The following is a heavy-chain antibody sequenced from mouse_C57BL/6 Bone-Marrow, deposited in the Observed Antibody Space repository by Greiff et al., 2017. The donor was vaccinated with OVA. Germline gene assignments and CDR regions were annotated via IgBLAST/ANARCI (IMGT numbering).Heavy chain of an antibody. CDR1: GYTFTDYE. CDR2: IDPETGGT. CDR3: TSWVTTVVASDFDY. V-gene: IGHV1-15*01. J-gene: IGHJ2*01. D-gene: IGHD1-1*01. Sequence: QVQLQQSGAELVRPGASVTLSCKASGYTFTDYEMHWVKQTPVHGLEWIGAIDPETGGTAYNQKFKGKAILTADKSSSTAYMELRSLTSEDSAVYYCTSWVTTVVASDFDYWGQGTTLTVSS.